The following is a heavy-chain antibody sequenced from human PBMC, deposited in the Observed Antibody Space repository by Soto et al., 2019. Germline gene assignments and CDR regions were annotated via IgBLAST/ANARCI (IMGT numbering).Heavy chain of an antibody. Sequence: ASVKVSCKASGFSPTTYAFSWVRRAPGKGLEWMGLISADTGEPRYAQKFQGRVAMTTDTSTRTAYMELRGLTSDDTAVYYCGVSAGLDFWGQGTRVTVCS. CDR1: GFSPTTYA. V-gene: IGHV1-18*01. D-gene: IGHD6-13*01. J-gene: IGHJ4*02. CDR2: ISADTGEP. CDR3: GVSAGLDF.